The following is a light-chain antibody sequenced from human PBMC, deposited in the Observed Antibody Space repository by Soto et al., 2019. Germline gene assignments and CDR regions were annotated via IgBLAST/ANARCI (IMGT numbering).Light chain of an antibody. CDR3: QQSYNSPFP. CDR2: AAS. J-gene: IGKJ3*01. CDR1: HSISSY. Sequence: DIQMTQAPYALFTSVGDRVTITCRASHSISSYLNWYQQKQGRAPKLLIYAASSLQSVVPPRFSGSGSGTDFTLTISSLQPDNFATYSCQQSYNSPFPFGPGTPVHIK. V-gene: IGKV1-39*01.